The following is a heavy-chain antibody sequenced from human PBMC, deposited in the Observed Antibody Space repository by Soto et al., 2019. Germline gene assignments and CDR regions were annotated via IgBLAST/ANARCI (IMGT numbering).Heavy chain of an antibody. Sequence: ASVKVSCKASGNTVPNYAIHWVRQAPGQRLEWMGWINGGNGNTYYSQHFQGRVTFTRDTSASTVYMELSSLTSEDTAVYYCARAAYYYDSSGYYPGDYWGQGSLVTVSS. J-gene: IGHJ4*02. D-gene: IGHD3-22*01. V-gene: IGHV1-3*01. CDR2: INGGNGNT. CDR3: ARAAYYYDSSGYYPGDY. CDR1: GNTVPNYA.